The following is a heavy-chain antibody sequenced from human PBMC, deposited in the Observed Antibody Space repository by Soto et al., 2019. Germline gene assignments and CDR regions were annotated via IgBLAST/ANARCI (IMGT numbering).Heavy chain of an antibody. CDR3: ARDLTSGSSSGTYYYYGRDV. V-gene: IGHV4-30-4*02. J-gene: IGHJ6*04. CDR1: GGSISSGDYY. D-gene: IGHD3-10*01. Sequence: SETLSLTGTAAGGSISSGDYYWNRIRQPPGKGLQCIGYIYYSGRTYYNPSLKSRVTTSVNKCNIEISLKQSCVTAEETAPFYCARDLTSGSSSGTYYYYGRDVWGKGTTVTVAS. CDR2: IYYSGRT.